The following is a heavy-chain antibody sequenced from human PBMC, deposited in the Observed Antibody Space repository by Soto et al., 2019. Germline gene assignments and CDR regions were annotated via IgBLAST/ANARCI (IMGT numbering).Heavy chain of an antibody. D-gene: IGHD3-22*01. CDR1: GGSISFYY. CDR3: ARSSYYDSSGYYDY. Sequence: SETLSLTCTVSGGSISFYYWSWIRQSPGRGLEWIGYIYYTGSTNYNPSLQSRVTISVDTSKNQFSLKLSSVTAADTAVYYCARSSYYDSSGYYDYWGQGTLVTVSS. CDR2: IYYTGST. J-gene: IGHJ4*02. V-gene: IGHV4-59*01.